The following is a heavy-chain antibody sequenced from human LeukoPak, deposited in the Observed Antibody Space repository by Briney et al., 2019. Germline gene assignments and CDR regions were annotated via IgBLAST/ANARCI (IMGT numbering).Heavy chain of an antibody. D-gene: IGHD6-13*01. CDR1: GFTFSSYA. Sequence: GSLRLSCAASGFTFSSYAMSWVRQAPGKGLEWVSAISGSGGSTYYADSVKGRFTISRDNSKNTLYLQMNSLRAEDTAVYYCAREGYSSSWSVLGWFDPWGQGTLVTVSS. V-gene: IGHV3-23*01. CDR3: AREGYSSSWSVLGWFDP. J-gene: IGHJ5*02. CDR2: ISGSGGST.